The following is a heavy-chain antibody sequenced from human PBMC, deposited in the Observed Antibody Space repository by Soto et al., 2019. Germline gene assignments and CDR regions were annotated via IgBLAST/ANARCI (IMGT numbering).Heavy chain of an antibody. V-gene: IGHV3-74*01. D-gene: IGHD3-9*01. CDR1: GFTFSSYW. J-gene: IGHJ4*02. CDR3: SRYPYYDILTGSLHYFDY. Sequence: PGGSLRLSCAASGFTFSSYWMHWVRQAPGKGLVWVSRINSDGSSTSYADSVKGRFTISRDNAKNTLYLQMNSLRAEDTAVYYCSRYPYYDILTGSLHYFDYWGQGTLVTVSS. CDR2: INSDGSST.